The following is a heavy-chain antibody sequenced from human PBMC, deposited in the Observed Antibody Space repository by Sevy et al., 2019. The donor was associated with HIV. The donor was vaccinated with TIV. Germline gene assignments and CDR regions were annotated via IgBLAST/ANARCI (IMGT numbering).Heavy chain of an antibody. CDR1: GGSINSGDYY. Sequence: SETLSLTCSVSGGSINSGDYYWTWLRQPAGRRLEWVGRISTTGNTNYHPSLKSRVTISLDMSKNQFSLDLNSVTASDTAVYFCARDLSRSGYYSFDFWGQGAPVTVSS. D-gene: IGHD5-12*01. CDR2: ISTTGNT. CDR3: ARDLSRSGYYSFDF. V-gene: IGHV4-61*02. J-gene: IGHJ4*02.